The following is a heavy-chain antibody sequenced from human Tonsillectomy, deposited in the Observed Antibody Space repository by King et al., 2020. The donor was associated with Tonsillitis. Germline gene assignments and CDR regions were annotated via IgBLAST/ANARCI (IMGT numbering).Heavy chain of an antibody. J-gene: IGHJ2*01. Sequence: VQLVESGGGVVQPGRSLRLSCAASGFTFSSYTMHWVRQAPGKGLEWVAVISYDGSNKYYADSVKGRFTISRDNSKNTLYLQMNSLRAEDTAVYYWARERTGQNWYFDLWGRGTLVTVSS. CDR1: GFTFSSYT. D-gene: IGHD4-17*01. V-gene: IGHV3-30*04. CDR3: ARERTGQNWYFDL. CDR2: ISYDGSNK.